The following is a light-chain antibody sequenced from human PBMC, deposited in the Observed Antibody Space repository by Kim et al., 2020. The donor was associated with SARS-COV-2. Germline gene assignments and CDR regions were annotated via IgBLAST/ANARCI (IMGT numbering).Light chain of an antibody. J-gene: IGKJ5*01. V-gene: IGKV1-17*01. CDR3: LQHNTYPIT. CDR2: GAS. CDR1: QDIRND. Sequence: ASVGDRVTITCRASQDIRNDLGWYQQNPGRAPKRLIYGASSLQSGVPSRFSGSGSWTDFTLAISSLQPEDFATYFCLQHNTYPITFGQGTRLEIK.